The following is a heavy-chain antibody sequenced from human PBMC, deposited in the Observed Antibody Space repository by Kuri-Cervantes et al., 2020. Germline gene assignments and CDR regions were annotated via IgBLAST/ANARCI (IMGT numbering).Heavy chain of an antibody. J-gene: IGHJ4*02. Sequence: GGSLRLSCTASGFTFGDYAMSWFRQAPGKGLEWVAVISYDGGNKYYAESLKGRFTISRDNSKNTLFLQMNSLRAEDTAVYYCARDWGIAAEKGDYWGQGTLVTVSS. CDR2: ISYDGGNK. D-gene: IGHD6-13*01. V-gene: IGHV3-30*01. CDR3: ARDWGIAAEKGDY. CDR1: GFTFGDYA.